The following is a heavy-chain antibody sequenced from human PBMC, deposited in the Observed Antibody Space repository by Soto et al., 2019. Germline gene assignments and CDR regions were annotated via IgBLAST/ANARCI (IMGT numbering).Heavy chain of an antibody. D-gene: IGHD4-17*01. Sequence: TGGSLRLSCAASGFTFSTYSMNWVRQAPGKGLEWVSYISTSSSTIYYADSVKGRLTISRDNAKNSLYLQMNSLRAEDTAVYYCARSTTVTTSYYYYYYYMDVWGKGTTVTVSS. CDR3: ARSTTVTTSYYYYYYYMDV. V-gene: IGHV3-48*01. CDR1: GFTFSTYS. J-gene: IGHJ6*03. CDR2: ISTSSSTI.